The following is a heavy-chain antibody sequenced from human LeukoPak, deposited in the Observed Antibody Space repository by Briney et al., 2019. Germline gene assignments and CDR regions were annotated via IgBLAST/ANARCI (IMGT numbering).Heavy chain of an antibody. Sequence: PSETLSLTCAVYGGSFSGYYWSWIRQPPGKGLEWIGYIYYSGSTNYNPSLKSRVTISVDTSKNQFSLKLSSVTAADTAVDYCARVLSSRVGAPRYYYYMDVWGKGTTVTVSS. D-gene: IGHD1-26*01. J-gene: IGHJ6*03. V-gene: IGHV4-59*01. CDR1: GGSFSGYY. CDR2: IYYSGST. CDR3: ARVLSSRVGAPRYYYYMDV.